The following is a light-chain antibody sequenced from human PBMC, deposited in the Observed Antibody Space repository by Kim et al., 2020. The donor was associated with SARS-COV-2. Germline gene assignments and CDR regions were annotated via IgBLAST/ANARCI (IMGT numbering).Light chain of an antibody. Sequence: QTATLTCTGNSHNVGNEGAAWLQQHQGHPPKLLSYRNNSRPSGISERIFASRSGNTASLTITGLQPEDEAEYYCSAWDSSLSAWVFGGGTQLTVL. CDR1: SHNVGNEG. CDR3: SAWDSSLSAWV. V-gene: IGLV10-54*01. CDR2: RNN. J-gene: IGLJ3*02.